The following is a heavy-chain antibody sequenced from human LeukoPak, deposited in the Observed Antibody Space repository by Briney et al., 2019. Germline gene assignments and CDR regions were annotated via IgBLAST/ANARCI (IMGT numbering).Heavy chain of an antibody. CDR2: TYLRSRWYY. Sequence: SQTLSLTCAISGDSVSSKTAAWNWIRQSPSRGLEWLGRTYLRSRWYYENAPSLKSRISVNPDTSKNHFSLQLNSVTPDDTAVYYCARDPGFGFGFDLWGQGTLVTVSA. J-gene: IGHJ3*01. D-gene: IGHD3-3*01. CDR3: ARDPGFGFGFDL. CDR1: GDSVSSKTAA. V-gene: IGHV6-1*01.